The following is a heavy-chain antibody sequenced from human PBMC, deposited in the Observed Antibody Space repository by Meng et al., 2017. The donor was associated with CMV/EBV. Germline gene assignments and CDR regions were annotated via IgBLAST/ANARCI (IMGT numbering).Heavy chain of an antibody. V-gene: IGHV4-30-4*08. CDR2: IYYSGST. CDR3: ARAAPDYYDSSGPPDY. CDR1: GGSISSGDYY. J-gene: IGHJ4*02. D-gene: IGHD3-22*01. Sequence: QVQLQEQGPGLVKPLQTLSLTCTVSGGSISSGDYYWSWIRQPPGKGLEWIGYIYYSGSTYYNPSLKSRVTISVDTSKNQFSLKLSSVTAADTAVYYCARAAPDYYDSSGPPDYWGQGTLVTVSS.